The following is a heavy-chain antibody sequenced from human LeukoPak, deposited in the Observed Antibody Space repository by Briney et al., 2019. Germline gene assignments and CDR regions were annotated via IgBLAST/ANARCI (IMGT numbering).Heavy chain of an antibody. V-gene: IGHV1-18*01. J-gene: IGHJ5*02. CDR1: GYTFTSYG. Sequence: ASVKVSCKASGYTFTSYGISWVRQAPGQGLEWMGWISAYNGNTNYAQKLQGRVTMTTDTSTSTAYMELRSLRSDDTAVYHCARSLTRGYYYDSSGYYNWFDPWGQGTLVTVSS. D-gene: IGHD3-22*01. CDR2: ISAYNGNT. CDR3: ARSLTRGYYYDSSGYYNWFDP.